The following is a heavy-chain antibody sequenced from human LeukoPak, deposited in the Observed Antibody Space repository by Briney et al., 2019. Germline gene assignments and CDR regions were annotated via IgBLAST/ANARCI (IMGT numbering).Heavy chain of an antibody. CDR1: GFTFSSYS. J-gene: IGHJ4*02. CDR3: ARAYYDSSGYFQYFDS. V-gene: IGHV3-48*02. Sequence: GGSLRLSCAASGFTFSSYSMNWVRQVPGKGLEWVSYISSTSSTIYYADSVKGRFTISRDNAKNSLFLHMNSLRDEDTAVYYCARAYYDSSGYFQYFDSWGQGALLTVSS. D-gene: IGHD3-22*01. CDR2: ISSTSSTI.